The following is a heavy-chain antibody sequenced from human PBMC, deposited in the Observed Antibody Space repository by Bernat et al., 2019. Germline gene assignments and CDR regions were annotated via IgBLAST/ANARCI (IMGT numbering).Heavy chain of an antibody. J-gene: IGHJ4*02. Sequence: QLQLQESGPGLVKPSETLSLTCTVSGGSISSSSYYWGWIRQPPGKGLEWIGSIYYSGSTYYNQSLKSRVTISVDTSKNQFSLKLSSVTAADTAVYYCARRPGYYFDYWGQGTLVTVSS. V-gene: IGHV4-39*01. CDR2: IYYSGST. CDR3: ARRPGYYFDY. D-gene: IGHD3-10*01. CDR1: GGSISSSSYY.